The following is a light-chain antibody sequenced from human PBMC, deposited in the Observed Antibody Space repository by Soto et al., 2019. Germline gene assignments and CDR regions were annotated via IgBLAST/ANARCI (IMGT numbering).Light chain of an antibody. Sequence: ETVMTQFPATLSVSPGERATLSCTASQSIYINLAWYQQKPGQAPRLLIYGAFTRAPDIPARFSGSGSGTXXXXTXXSLXSEDFAVYYCQQYNNWPRTFGQGTRVEIK. V-gene: IGKV3-15*01. J-gene: IGKJ1*01. CDR1: QSIYIN. CDR2: GAF. CDR3: QQYNNWPRT.